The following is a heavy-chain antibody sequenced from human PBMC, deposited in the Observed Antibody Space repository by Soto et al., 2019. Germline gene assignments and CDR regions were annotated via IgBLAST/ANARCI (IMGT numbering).Heavy chain of an antibody. D-gene: IGHD1-7*01. CDR3: VRRVSGNYDY. CDR2: ISSNGGTT. V-gene: IGHV3-64*01. Sequence: EVQLAEYGGGMVQPGGSLRLSCVASGFTFSSYDMPWVRQAPGKGLEYVSSISSNGGTTYYGNSVKGRFTISRDNSKNTLYLQRGSLRAEDMAVYYCVRRVSGNYDYWGQGTMVTVSS. CDR1: GFTFSSYD. J-gene: IGHJ4*02.